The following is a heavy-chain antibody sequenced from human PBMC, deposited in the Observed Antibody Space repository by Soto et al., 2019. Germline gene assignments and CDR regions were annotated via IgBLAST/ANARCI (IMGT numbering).Heavy chain of an antibody. CDR3: ARETIPGIAANWFDP. J-gene: IGHJ5*02. Sequence: ASVKVSCKASGYTFTRYGISWGRQAPGQGLDWMGWISAYNGNTNYAQKLQGRVTMTTDTSTSTAYMELRSLRSDDTAVYYCARETIPGIAANWFDPWGQGTLVTVSS. D-gene: IGHD6-13*01. CDR2: ISAYNGNT. V-gene: IGHV1-18*01. CDR1: GYTFTRYG.